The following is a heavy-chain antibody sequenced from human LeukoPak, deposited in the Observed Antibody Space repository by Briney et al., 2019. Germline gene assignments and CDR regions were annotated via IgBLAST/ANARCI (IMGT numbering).Heavy chain of an antibody. CDR1: GFTFSSYA. CDR3: ARDYYYGSGSYPGD. V-gene: IGHV3-23*01. Sequence: GGSLRLSCAASGFTFSSYAMSWVRQAPGKGLEWVSGISGSGDNTYYADSVKGRFTISRDNAKNSLYLQMNSLRAEDTAVYYCARDYYYGSGSYPGDWGQGTLVTVSS. D-gene: IGHD3-10*01. CDR2: ISGSGDNT. J-gene: IGHJ4*02.